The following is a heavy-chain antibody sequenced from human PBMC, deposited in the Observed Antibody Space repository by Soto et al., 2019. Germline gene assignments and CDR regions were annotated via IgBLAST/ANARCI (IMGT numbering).Heavy chain of an antibody. D-gene: IGHD2-15*01. J-gene: IGHJ3*02. V-gene: IGHV1-69*13. CDR1: GGTFTTYG. CDR3: ASVDPGGYCRGGSCYAYRAFDI. CDR2: IIPFISTV. Sequence: GASVKVSCKASGGTFTTYGITWVRQAPGQGLEWMGGIIPFISTVNYGQKFQGRVTITADESATTAYMELSSLRSEDTAVYYCASVDPGGYCRGGSCYAYRAFDIWGPGTMVTVSS.